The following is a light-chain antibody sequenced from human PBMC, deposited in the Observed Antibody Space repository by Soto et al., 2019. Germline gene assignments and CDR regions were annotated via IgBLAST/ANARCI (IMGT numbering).Light chain of an antibody. V-gene: IGKV1-33*01. CDR3: QQYDNLRPWT. J-gene: IGKJ1*01. Sequence: DIQMTQSPSSLSASVGDRVTITRQASQDISNYLNWYQQKPGKAPKLLIYDASNLETGVPSRFSGSGSGTDFTFTISSLQPEDIATYYCQQYDNLRPWTFGQGTKVDIK. CDR1: QDISNY. CDR2: DAS.